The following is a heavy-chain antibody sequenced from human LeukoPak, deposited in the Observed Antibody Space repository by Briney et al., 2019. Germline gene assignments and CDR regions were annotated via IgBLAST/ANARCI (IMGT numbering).Heavy chain of an antibody. Sequence: ASVKVSCKASGYTFTSYDINWVRQATGQGLEWMGWMNPNSGNTGYAQKFQGRVTMTRDTSISTAYMELSRLRSDDTAVYYCAIGYCGGDCYDYFDYWGQGTLVTVSS. CDR3: AIGYCGGDCYDYFDY. CDR2: MNPNSGNT. D-gene: IGHD2-21*02. CDR1: GYTFTSYD. V-gene: IGHV1-8*01. J-gene: IGHJ4*02.